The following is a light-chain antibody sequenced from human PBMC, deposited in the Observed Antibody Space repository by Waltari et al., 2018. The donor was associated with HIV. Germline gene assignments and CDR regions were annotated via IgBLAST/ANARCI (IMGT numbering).Light chain of an antibody. J-gene: IGLJ1*01. CDR2: DVS. Sequence: QSALTPPASVSGSAGQSITISSNGTSSVVGGYKHVSWYQPHPGKAPKLMIYDVSKRPSGVSNRFSGSKSGNTASLTISGLQAEDEADYYCSSYTSSSTYVFGTGTKVTVL. CDR1: SSVVGGYKH. CDR3: SSYTSSSTYV. V-gene: IGLV2-14*01.